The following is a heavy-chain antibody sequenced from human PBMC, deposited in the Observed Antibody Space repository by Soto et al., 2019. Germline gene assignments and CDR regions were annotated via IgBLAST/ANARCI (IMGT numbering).Heavy chain of an antibody. D-gene: IGHD6-19*01. CDR3: ATSGGGWYLY. Sequence: QVQLVQSGAEVKKPGASVKVSCKASGYTFSSYDINWVRQAPGQGLAWMGWLNPNSGDTGYAQKFQGRVTLTRNTSINTAYIELSSLTSDDTAVYYCATSGGGWYLYWGQGTLVTVSS. V-gene: IGHV1-8*01. CDR1: GYTFSSYD. J-gene: IGHJ4*02. CDR2: LNPNSGDT.